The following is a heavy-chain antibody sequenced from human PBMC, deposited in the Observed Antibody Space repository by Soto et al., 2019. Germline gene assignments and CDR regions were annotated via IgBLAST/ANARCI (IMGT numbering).Heavy chain of an antibody. CDR1: GFSFGSYA. Sequence: QPGGSLRLSCAASGFSFGSYALSWVRQAPGKGLEWVSTISGSDGKTFYADSVKGRFSISRDTSQSTLYQQMNSLRADDTAMYYCARWSYLDYWGQGTRVTVSS. J-gene: IGHJ4*02. CDR2: ISGSDGKT. V-gene: IGHV3-23*01. CDR3: ARWSYLDY. D-gene: IGHD3-3*01.